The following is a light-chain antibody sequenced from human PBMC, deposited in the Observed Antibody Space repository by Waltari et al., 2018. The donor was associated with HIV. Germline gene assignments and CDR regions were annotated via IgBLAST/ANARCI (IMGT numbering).Light chain of an antibody. Sequence: MTQSPATLPVSPGERVTLSCRASQSLSGNLAWYQQKPGQAPRLLIHGAPTRATGFPDRFTGSGSGAEFTLTISSLQSEDFAVYYCQQYNNWPWTFGQGTKVEIK. J-gene: IGKJ1*01. CDR2: GAP. CDR1: QSLSGN. CDR3: QQYNNWPWT. V-gene: IGKV3-15*01.